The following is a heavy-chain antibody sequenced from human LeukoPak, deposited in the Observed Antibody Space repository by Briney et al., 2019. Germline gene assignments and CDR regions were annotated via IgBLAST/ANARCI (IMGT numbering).Heavy chain of an antibody. D-gene: IGHD2-21*02. J-gene: IGHJ6*03. CDR3: ARKTENRVTPGYYMHD. Sequence: PSETLSLTCAVYGGSFSGYYWSWIRQPPGKGLEWIGEINHSGSTNYNPSLKSRVTISVDTSKNQFSLKLSSVTAADTAVYYCARKTENRVTPGYYMHDWGKESTVTVSS. CDR2: INHSGST. CDR1: GGSFSGYY. V-gene: IGHV4-34*01.